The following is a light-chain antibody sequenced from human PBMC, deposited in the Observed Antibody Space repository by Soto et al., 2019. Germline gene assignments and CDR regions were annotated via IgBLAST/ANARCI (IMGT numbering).Light chain of an antibody. J-gene: IGKJ1*01. V-gene: IGKV2-28*01. CDR3: MQAVQTPWS. CDR1: QSLLHSNGFNY. Sequence: EIVVTQSPLSLPVILGEPASISCRSSQSLLHSNGFNYLDWYLQRPGQSPQLLIYMASSRASGVPDRFSGSGSGTDFTLTITRVEAEDVRIYYCMQAVQTPWSFGQGTKVDIK. CDR2: MAS.